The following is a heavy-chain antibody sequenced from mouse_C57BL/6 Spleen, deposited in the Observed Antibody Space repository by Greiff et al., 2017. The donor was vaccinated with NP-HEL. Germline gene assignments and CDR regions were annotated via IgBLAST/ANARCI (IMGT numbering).Heavy chain of an antibody. V-gene: IGHV5-6*01. J-gene: IGHJ2*01. D-gene: IGHD3-3*01. CDR1: GFTFSSYG. CDR2: ISSGGSYT. CDR3: ARLGQDYFDY. Sequence: EVQLVESGGDLVKPGGSLKLSCAASGFTFSSYGMSWVRQTPDKRLEWVATISSGGSYTYYPDSVKGRFTISRDNAKNTLYLQMSSLKSEDTAMYYCARLGQDYFDYWGQGTTLTVSS.